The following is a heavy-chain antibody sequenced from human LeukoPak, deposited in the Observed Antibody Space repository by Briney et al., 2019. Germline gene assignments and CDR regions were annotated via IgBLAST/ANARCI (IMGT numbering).Heavy chain of an antibody. CDR3: RSRTPYCTNGVCNFDY. J-gene: IGHJ4*02. V-gene: IGHV4-39*07. D-gene: IGHD2-8*01. CDR1: GGSISSSSYY. Sequence: PSETLSLTCTVSGGSISSSSYYWGWIRQPPGKGLEWIGEINHSGSTNYNPSLKSRVTISVDTSKNQFSLKLSSVTAADTAVYYCRSRTPYCTNGVCNFDYWGQGTLVTVSS. CDR2: INHSGST.